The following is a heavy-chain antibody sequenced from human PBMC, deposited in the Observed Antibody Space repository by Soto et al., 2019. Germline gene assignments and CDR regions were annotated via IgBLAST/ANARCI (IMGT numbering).Heavy chain of an antibody. CDR3: ARVSGWLNWFDP. Sequence: PWGSLRLSWAASGFTFSSFSMNWVRQAPGKGLEWVSYISSSSSTIYYADSVKGRFTISRDNAKNSLYLQMNSLRDEDTAVYYCARVSGWLNWFDPWGQGTLVTVSS. CDR1: GFTFSSFS. J-gene: IGHJ5*02. D-gene: IGHD6-19*01. V-gene: IGHV3-48*02. CDR2: ISSSSSTI.